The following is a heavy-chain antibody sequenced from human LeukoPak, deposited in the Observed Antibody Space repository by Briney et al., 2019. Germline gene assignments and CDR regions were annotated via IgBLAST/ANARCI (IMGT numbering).Heavy chain of an antibody. J-gene: IGHJ4*02. D-gene: IGHD2-15*01. CDR3: ARRYCSGGTCYFFDY. V-gene: IGHV3-53*01. CDR1: GFTVSGSY. CDR2: ICSGGNT. Sequence: GGSLRLSCAASGFTVSGSYMSWVRQAPGKGLEWVSLICSGGNTYYADSVKGRFTISRDDSKNTLYLQMNSLRAEDTAVYYCARRYCSGGTCYFFDYWGQGTLVTVSS.